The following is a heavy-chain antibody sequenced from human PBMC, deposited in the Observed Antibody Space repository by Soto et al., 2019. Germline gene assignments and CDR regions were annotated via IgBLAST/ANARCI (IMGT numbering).Heavy chain of an antibody. CDR2: INPNSGGT. Sequence: GASVKVSCKASGYTFTGYYMHWVRQAPGQGLEWMGRINPNSGGTNYAQKFQGRVTMTRDTSISTAYMELSRLRSDDTAVYYCARERSSSWEYYYYYGMDVWGQGTTVTVSS. CDR3: ARERSSSWEYYYYYGMDV. J-gene: IGHJ6*02. D-gene: IGHD6-13*01. CDR1: GYTFTGYY. V-gene: IGHV1-2*06.